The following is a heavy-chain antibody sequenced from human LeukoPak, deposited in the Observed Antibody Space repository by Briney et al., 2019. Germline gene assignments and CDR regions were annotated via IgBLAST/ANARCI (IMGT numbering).Heavy chain of an antibody. V-gene: IGHV1-2*02. CDR3: ARAYLPTRYMVLPSGAFDI. CDR2: INPNSGGT. CDR1: GYTFTCYY. Sequence: GASVKVSCKASGYTFTCYYMHWVRQAPAQGLEWMGWINPNSGGTNYAQKFQGRVTMTRDTSISTAYMELSRLRSDDTAVYYCARAYLPTRYMVLPSGAFDIWGQGTMVTVSS. D-gene: IGHD2-8*01. J-gene: IGHJ3*02.